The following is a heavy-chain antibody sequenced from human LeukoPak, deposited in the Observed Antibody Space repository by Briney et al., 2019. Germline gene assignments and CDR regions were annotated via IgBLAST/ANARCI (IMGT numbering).Heavy chain of an antibody. V-gene: IGHV4-39*01. CDR1: GGSISSSSYY. CDR3: ARHGGGYSGYPYFDY. J-gene: IGHJ4*02. CDR2: IYYSGST. D-gene: IGHD5-12*01. Sequence: SETLSLTCTVSGGSISSSSYYWGWIRQPPGKGLEWIGSIYYSGSTYYNPSLKSRVTISVDTSKNQFSLKLSSVTAADTAVYYCARHGGGYSGYPYFDYWGQGTLVTVSS.